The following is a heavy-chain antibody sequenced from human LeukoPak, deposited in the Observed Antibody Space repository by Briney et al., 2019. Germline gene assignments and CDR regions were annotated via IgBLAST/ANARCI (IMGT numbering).Heavy chain of an antibody. Sequence: PGGSLRLSCAASGFTFSNYWMHWVRQAPGKGLMWVSHIKPDGSASNYADSVKGRFTISRDNAKNILYLQMNSLRADDTALYYCHRSVSTGGTWSFDYWGQGTQVTVSS. CDR1: GFTFSNYW. CDR2: IKPDGSAS. J-gene: IGHJ4*02. V-gene: IGHV3-74*01. CDR3: HRSVSTGGTWSFDY. D-gene: IGHD5/OR15-5a*01.